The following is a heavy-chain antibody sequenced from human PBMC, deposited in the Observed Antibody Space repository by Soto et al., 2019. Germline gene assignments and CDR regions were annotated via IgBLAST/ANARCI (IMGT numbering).Heavy chain of an antibody. V-gene: IGHV3-30*18. CDR2: ISFDGSNK. Sequence: QVQLVESGGGVVQPGRSLRLSCAASGFTFSSYGMHWVRQAPGKGLEWVAVISFDGSNKYYADSVKGRFAVSRDNTKNTLYLQMNGLRVEDTAVYYCAKGALESWYRGGAFDYWGQGTLVTVSS. D-gene: IGHD6-13*01. CDR1: GFTFSSYG. CDR3: AKGALESWYRGGAFDY. J-gene: IGHJ4*02.